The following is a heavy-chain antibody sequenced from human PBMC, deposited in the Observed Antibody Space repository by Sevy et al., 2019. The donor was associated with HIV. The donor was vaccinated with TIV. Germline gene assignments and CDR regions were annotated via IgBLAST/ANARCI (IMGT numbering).Heavy chain of an antibody. CDR2: INPNSGDT. CDR3: ARVVYYDSTAYYFDY. V-gene: IGHV1-2*06. Sequence: ASVKVSCKASGYMFIAYFIHWVRQAPGQGLEWMGRINPNSGDTNSAQKFQGRVTMTRDTSINTVYMELSRLRSDDTAVYSCARVVYYDSTAYYFDYWGPGTLVTVSS. J-gene: IGHJ4*02. CDR1: GYMFIAYF. D-gene: IGHD3-22*01.